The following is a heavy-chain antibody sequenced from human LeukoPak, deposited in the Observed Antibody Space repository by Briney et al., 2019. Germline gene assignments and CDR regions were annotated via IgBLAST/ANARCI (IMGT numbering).Heavy chain of an antibody. D-gene: IGHD4-23*01. J-gene: IGHJ4*02. CDR2: IYSGTT. V-gene: IGHV4-59*01. Sequence: SETLSLTCTVSGVSINSYYWSWIRQPPGKGLEWIGNIYSGTTSYNPSLRSRVTILLDTSKNQFSLRLSSVTVAVTAIYYCARGQRWSDHWGQGTLVTVSS. CDR3: ARGQRWSDH. CDR1: GVSINSYY.